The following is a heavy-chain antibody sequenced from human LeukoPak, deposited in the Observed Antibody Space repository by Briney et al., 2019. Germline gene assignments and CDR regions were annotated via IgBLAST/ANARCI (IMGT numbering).Heavy chain of an antibody. CDR1: GFTFSSYG. J-gene: IGHJ4*02. CDR3: AKQRSSWSGFDY. V-gene: IGHV3-30*02. CDR2: IRYDGSNK. Sequence: GGSLRLSCAASGFTFSSYGMHWVRQAPGKGLEWVAFIRYDGSNKYYADSVKGRFTISRDNSKNTLYLQMNSLRAEDTAVYYCAKQRSSWSGFDYWGQGTLVTVSS. D-gene: IGHD6-13*01.